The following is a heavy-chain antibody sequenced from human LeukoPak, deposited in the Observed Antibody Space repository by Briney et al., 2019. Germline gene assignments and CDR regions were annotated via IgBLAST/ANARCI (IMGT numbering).Heavy chain of an antibody. CDR2: IYTTGNT. CDR3: ARDFYLGRIAVAGIFDY. V-gene: IGHV3-53*01. D-gene: IGHD6-19*01. CDR1: GFTVSSNS. J-gene: IGHJ4*02. Sequence: GGSLRLSCTVSGFTVSSNSMSWVRQAPGKGLEWVSFIYTTGNTHNSDSVKGRITISRDNAKNSLYLQMNSLRAEDTALYYCARDFYLGRIAVAGIFDYWGQGTLVTVSS.